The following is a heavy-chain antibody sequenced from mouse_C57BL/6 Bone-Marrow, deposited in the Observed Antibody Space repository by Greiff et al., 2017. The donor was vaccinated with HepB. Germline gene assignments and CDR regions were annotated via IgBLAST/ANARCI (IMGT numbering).Heavy chain of an antibody. Sequence: VQLQQPGAELVKPGASVKLSCKASGYTFTSYWMQWVKQRPGQGLEWIGEIDPSDSYTNYNQKFKGKATLTVDTSSSTAYMQLSSLTSEDSAVYYCARRRGSSYEGYFDYWGQGTTLTVSS. V-gene: IGHV1-50*01. J-gene: IGHJ2*01. D-gene: IGHD1-1*01. CDR3: ARRRGSSYEGYFDY. CDR2: IDPSDSYT. CDR1: GYTFTSYW.